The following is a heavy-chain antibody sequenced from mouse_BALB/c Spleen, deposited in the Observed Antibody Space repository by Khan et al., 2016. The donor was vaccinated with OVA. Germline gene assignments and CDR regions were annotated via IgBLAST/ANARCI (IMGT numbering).Heavy chain of an antibody. J-gene: IGHJ3*01. CDR3: AGHLTAWFAY. V-gene: IGHV5-6*01. Sequence: EVQLDESGADLVKPGGSLKLSCAASGFTFSSYSMSWVRQTPDKSLEWFACIISGGDYTYYHDTLKGRFTISRDTSKNTLYLQMSALTSEDTAMYYCAGHLTAWFAYWGQGTLVTVSA. CDR1: GFTFSSYS. CDR2: IISGGDYT. D-gene: IGHD1-2*01.